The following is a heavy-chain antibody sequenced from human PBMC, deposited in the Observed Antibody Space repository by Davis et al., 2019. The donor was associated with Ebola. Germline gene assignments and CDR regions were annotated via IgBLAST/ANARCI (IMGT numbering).Heavy chain of an antibody. CDR1: GFTFSNAW. J-gene: IGHJ5*02. CDR2: ISGSGGST. V-gene: IGHV3-23*01. Sequence: GESLKISCAASGFTFSNAWMSWVRQAPGKGLEWVSAISGSGGSTYYADSVKGRFTISRDNSKNTLYLQMNSLRAEDTAVYYCAKDRIVVVITGWFDPWGQGTLVTVSS. CDR3: AKDRIVVVITGWFDP. D-gene: IGHD3-22*01.